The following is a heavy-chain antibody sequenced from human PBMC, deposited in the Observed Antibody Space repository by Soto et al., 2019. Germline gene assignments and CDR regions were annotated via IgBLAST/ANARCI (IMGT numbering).Heavy chain of an antibody. V-gene: IGHV1-18*01. J-gene: IGHJ4*02. CDR3: ANRSAVFDY. CDR1: GYTFTSYG. CDR2: ITTDKGKT. Sequence: ASVKVSCKTSGYTFTSYGISWVRQAPGQGLEWMGWITTDKGKTTYAQKFQGRVTMTTDTSTRTAYMELRSLRSDDTAVYYCANRSAVFDYWGQGIVVTGSS.